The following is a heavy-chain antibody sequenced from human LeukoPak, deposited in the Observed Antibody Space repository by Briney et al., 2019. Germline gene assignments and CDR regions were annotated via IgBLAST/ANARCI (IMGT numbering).Heavy chain of an antibody. Sequence: PSETLSLTCSVSGGSVSSASYYWSWIRQSPEKGLEWIGFASHSGSTYYSPSLKGRVSISVDTSKNQFYLELSSVTAADTAVYYCARLFDYWGQGTLVTVSS. CDR2: ASHSGST. CDR3: ARLFDY. J-gene: IGHJ4*02. V-gene: IGHV4-61*01. CDR1: GGSVSSASYY.